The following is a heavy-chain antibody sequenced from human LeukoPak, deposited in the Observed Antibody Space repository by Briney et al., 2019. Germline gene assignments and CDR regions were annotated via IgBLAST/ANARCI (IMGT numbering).Heavy chain of an antibody. D-gene: IGHD5-24*01. Sequence: GGSLRLSCAASGFTFSSYAMSWVRQAPGKGLEWVSAISGSGGSTYYADSVKGRFTISRDNAKNSLYLQMNSLRAEDTAVYYCARGGTWLQLHFHDAFDIWGQGTMVTVSS. CDR1: GFTFSSYA. CDR2: ISGSGGST. V-gene: IGHV3-23*01. CDR3: ARGGTWLQLHFHDAFDI. J-gene: IGHJ3*02.